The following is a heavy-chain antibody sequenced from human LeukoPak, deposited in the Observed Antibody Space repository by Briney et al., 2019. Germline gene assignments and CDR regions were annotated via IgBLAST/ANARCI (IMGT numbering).Heavy chain of an antibody. CDR1: GYTFTSYG. J-gene: IGHJ5*02. D-gene: IGHD2-2*01. CDR2: ISAYNGNT. V-gene: IGHV1-18*01. Sequence: ASVKVSCKASGYTFTSYGISWVRQAPGQGLEWMGWISAYNGNTNYAQKLQGRVTMTTDTSTSTAYMELRSLRSDDTAVFYCARGSRYQLLYWFDPWGQGTLVTVSS. CDR3: ARGSRYQLLYWFDP.